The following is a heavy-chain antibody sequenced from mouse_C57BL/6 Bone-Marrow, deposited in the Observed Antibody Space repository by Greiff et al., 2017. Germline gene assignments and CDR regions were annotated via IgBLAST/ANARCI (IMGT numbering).Heavy chain of an antibody. D-gene: IGHD1-1*01. J-gene: IGHJ1*03. V-gene: IGHV1-69*01. Sequence: QVQLQQPGAELVMPGASVKLSCKASGYTFTSYWMHWVKQRPGQGLEWIGEIDPSDSYTNYNQKFKGKSTLTVDKSSSTAYMRLSSLTSEGSAVYYCARALYYYGSSWYFDVWGTGTTVTVSS. CDR1: GYTFTSYW. CDR3: ARALYYYGSSWYFDV. CDR2: IDPSDSYT.